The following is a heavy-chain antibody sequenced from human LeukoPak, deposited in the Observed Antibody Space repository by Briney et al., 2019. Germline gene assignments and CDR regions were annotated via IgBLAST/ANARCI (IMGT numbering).Heavy chain of an antibody. CDR2: INGDGSVT. Sequence: PGGSLRLSCAGSGFTFSTYWMHWVRQAPGKGPVWVSHINGDGSVTGYADSVKGRFTISRDNARNTLYVQMNSLRAEDTALYYCAKDSGYSSSWCDYWGQGTLVTVSS. V-gene: IGHV3-74*01. J-gene: IGHJ4*02. D-gene: IGHD6-13*01. CDR1: GFTFSTYW. CDR3: AKDSGYSSSWCDY.